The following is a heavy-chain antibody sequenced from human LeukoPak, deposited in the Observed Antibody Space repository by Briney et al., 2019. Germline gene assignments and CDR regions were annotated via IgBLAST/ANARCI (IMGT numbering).Heavy chain of an antibody. CDR3: VRVGALAAAGTFVFDI. Sequence: SGTLSLTCAVSGGSISSSNWWSWVRQPPGKGLEWIGYIYDFGNTDYNPSLKSRVTISIDRSKNEFSLKLYSVTAADTAVYSCVRVGALAAAGTFVFDIWGQGTMVAVSS. CDR1: GGSISSSNW. V-gene: IGHV4-4*02. D-gene: IGHD6-13*01. J-gene: IGHJ3*02. CDR2: IYDFGNT.